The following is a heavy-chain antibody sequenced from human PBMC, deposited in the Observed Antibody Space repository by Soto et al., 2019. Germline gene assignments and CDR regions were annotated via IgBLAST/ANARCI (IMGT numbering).Heavy chain of an antibody. CDR3: VRGVVVVVGSTAQNFDH. J-gene: IGHJ4*02. V-gene: IGHV3-48*02. Sequence: GGSLRLSCVTSGFTFTKYSMNWVRQAPGKGLEWVSYISYSGETKYYADSLKGRYAISRDDAKNSVYLQMNSLRDEDTAFYYCVRGVVVVVGSTAQNFDHWGQGTLVTVSS. CDR2: ISYSGETK. D-gene: IGHD2-15*01. CDR1: GFTFTKYS.